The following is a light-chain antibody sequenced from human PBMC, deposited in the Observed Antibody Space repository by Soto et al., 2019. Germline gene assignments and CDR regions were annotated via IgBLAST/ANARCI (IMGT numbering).Light chain of an antibody. V-gene: IGKV3-20*01. CDR1: QSVSSSY. CDR3: QHYGSSLWT. CDR2: GAS. J-gene: IGKJ1*01. Sequence: EIVLTQSPGTLSLSPGERATLSCRASQSVSSSYLHWYQQKPGQAPRLLIYGASSRATGIPDRFSGSGSGTDFTLTISRLEPEDFAVYYCQHYGSSLWTFGQGTKVDIK.